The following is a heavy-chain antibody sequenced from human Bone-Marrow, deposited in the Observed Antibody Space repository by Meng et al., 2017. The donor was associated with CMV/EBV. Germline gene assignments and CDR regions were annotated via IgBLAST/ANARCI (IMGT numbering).Heavy chain of an antibody. V-gene: IGHV3-7*01. CDR3: ARDQWCSSTSCYVHYYYGMDV. CDR1: GFTLSSYW. J-gene: IGHJ6*02. Sequence: SRKISCAPSGFTLSSYWMSWVRQAPGKGLEWVANIKQDGSEKYYVDSVKGRFTISRDNAKNSLYLQMNSLRAEDTAVYYCARDQWCSSTSCYVHYYYGMDVWGQGTTVAFSS. CDR2: IKQDGSEK. D-gene: IGHD2-2*01.